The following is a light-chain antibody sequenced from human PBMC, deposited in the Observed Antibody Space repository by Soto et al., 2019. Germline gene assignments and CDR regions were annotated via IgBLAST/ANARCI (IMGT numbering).Light chain of an antibody. CDR3: QHYNDLPLT. J-gene: IGKJ4*01. Sequence: EIVMTQSPATLSVSPGERATLSCRASQSISNNLAWYQQKPGQAPRLLIYGASTRATGIPARFSGSGSGTECTLTISSLQSEEFAVYSCQHYNDLPLTFGGGTKVEIK. V-gene: IGKV3-15*01. CDR1: QSISNN. CDR2: GAS.